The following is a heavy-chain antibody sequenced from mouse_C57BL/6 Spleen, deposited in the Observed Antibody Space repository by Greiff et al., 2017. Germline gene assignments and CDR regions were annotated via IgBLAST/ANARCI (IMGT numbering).Heavy chain of an antibody. Sequence: EVQLVESGEGLVKPGGSLKLSCAASGFTFSSYAMSWVRQTPEKRLEWVAYISSGDDYIYYADTVKGRFTISRDNARNTLYLQMSSLKSEDTAMYDWTRGFPITTVVPYAMDYWGQGTSVTVSS. CDR1: GFTFSSYA. V-gene: IGHV5-9-1*02. D-gene: IGHD1-1*01. J-gene: IGHJ4*01. CDR3: TRGFPITTVVPYAMDY. CDR2: ISSGDDYI.